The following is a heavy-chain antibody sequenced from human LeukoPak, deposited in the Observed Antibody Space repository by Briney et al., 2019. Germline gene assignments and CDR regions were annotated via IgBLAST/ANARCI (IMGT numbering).Heavy chain of an antibody. CDR1: GGSISSYY. CDR3: ARHQTNYYGPGTPFDY. Sequence: SETLSLTCTVSGGSISSYYWSWIRQPPGKGLEWVGSIYHSGNSNYNPSLKSRVSMSVDTSKNQFSLKLTSVTAADTAVYYCARHQTNYYGPGTPFDYWGQGTLVTVSS. CDR2: IYHSGNS. V-gene: IGHV4-59*08. D-gene: IGHD3-10*01. J-gene: IGHJ4*02.